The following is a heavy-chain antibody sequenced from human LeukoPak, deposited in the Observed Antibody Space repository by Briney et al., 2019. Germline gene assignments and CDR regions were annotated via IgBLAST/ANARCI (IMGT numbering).Heavy chain of an antibody. CDR2: ISGSGGST. V-gene: IGHV3-23*01. J-gene: IGHJ6*02. D-gene: IGHD2-2*01. CDR1: GFTFSSYA. Sequence: PGGSLRLSCAASGFTFSSYAMSWVRQAPGKGLEWVSAISGSGGSTYYADSVKGRFTISRDNSKNTLYLQMNSLRAEDTAVYYCAKVHFSTPAYGMDVWGQGTTVTVSS. CDR3: AKVHFSTPAYGMDV.